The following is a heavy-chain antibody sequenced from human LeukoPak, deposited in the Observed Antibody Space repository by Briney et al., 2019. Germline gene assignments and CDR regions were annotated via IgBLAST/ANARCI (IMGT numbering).Heavy chain of an antibody. Sequence: GESLKISCKGSGYNFSSYWIGWLRQLPGKGLEWMGIIYPEDSDTRYSPSFQGQVSLSADKSSSTAYLQWGSLKASDSAIYYCARQYYYNNSGFDSWGQGTLVTVSS. D-gene: IGHD3-22*01. CDR2: IYPEDSDT. V-gene: IGHV5-51*01. J-gene: IGHJ4*02. CDR3: ARQYYYNNSGFDS. CDR1: GYNFSSYW.